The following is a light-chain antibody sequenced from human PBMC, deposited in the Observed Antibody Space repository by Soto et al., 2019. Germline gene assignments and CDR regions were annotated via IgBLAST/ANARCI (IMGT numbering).Light chain of an antibody. CDR1: SSNIGAGYD. CDR3: QSYESSLSYV. Sequence: QSVLTQPPSVSGAPGQRVTISCTGSSSNIGAGYDVHWYQQLPGTAPKLLIYGNSNRPSGVPDRFSGSKSGTSASLAITGLQAEDEAAYYCQSYESSLSYVFGTGTKLTVL. V-gene: IGLV1-40*01. CDR2: GNS. J-gene: IGLJ1*01.